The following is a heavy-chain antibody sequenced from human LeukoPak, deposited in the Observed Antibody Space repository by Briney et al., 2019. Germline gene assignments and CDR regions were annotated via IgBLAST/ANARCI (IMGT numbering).Heavy chain of an antibody. D-gene: IGHD6-6*01. CDR3: ARDGSSRPSEY. Sequence: PGGSLRLSCATSGFTFSDYLMTWVRQAPGKGLEWVANIKEDGSEKYYVDSVKGRFTISGDNARKSLYLQMNSLRVEDTAMYYCARDGSSRPSEYWGQGILVTVSS. CDR1: GFTFSDYL. V-gene: IGHV3-7*01. CDR2: IKEDGSEK. J-gene: IGHJ4*02.